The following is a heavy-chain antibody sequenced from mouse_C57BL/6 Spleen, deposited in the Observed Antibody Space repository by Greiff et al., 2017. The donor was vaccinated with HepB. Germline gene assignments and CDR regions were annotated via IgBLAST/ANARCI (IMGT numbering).Heavy chain of an antibody. CDR3: ARGDLLWSMDY. V-gene: IGHV1-82*01. CDR1: GYAFSSSW. CDR2: IYPGDGDT. Sequence: QVQLKQSGPELVKPGASVKISCKASGYAFSSSWMNWVKQRPGKGLEWIGRIYPGDGDTNYNGKFKGKATLTADKSSSTAYMQLSSLTSEDSAVYFCARGDLLWSMDYWGQGTSVTVSS. J-gene: IGHJ4*01. D-gene: IGHD2-1*01.